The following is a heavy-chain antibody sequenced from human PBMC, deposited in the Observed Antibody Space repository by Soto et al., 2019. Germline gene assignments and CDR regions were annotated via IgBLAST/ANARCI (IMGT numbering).Heavy chain of an antibody. CDR2: ISGSGGST. CDR1: GFTFSSYA. Sequence: EVQLLESGGGLVQPGGSLRLSCAASGFTFSSYAMSWVRQAPGKGLEWVSAISGSGGSTYYADSVKGRFTISRDNSKNTLYLQMNSLRGEDTAVYYCAKDPGDTVTTFDYWGQGTLVTVSS. D-gene: IGHD4-17*01. V-gene: IGHV3-23*01. CDR3: AKDPGDTVTTFDY. J-gene: IGHJ4*02.